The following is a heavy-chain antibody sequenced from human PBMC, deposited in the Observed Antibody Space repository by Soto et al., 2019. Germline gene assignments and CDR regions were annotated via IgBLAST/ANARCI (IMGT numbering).Heavy chain of an antibody. D-gene: IGHD6-6*01. CDR2: IYYSGST. V-gene: IGHV4-31*03. CDR3: AATYSSSSPFFDY. Sequence: KTSETLSLTCTVSGGSISSGGYYWSWIRQHPGKGLEWIGYIYYSGSTYYNPSLKSRVTISVDTSKNQFSLELSSVTAADTAVYYCAATYSSSSPFFDYWGQGTLVTVSS. CDR1: GGSISSGGYY. J-gene: IGHJ4*02.